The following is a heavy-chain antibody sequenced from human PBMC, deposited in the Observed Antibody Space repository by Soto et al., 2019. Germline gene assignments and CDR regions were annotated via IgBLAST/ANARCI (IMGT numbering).Heavy chain of an antibody. V-gene: IGHV1-46*01. D-gene: IGHD6-13*01. CDR1: GYVFTSFH. CDR3: ARAGINWLDP. CDR2: INPSDGRK. Sequence: QVQLVQSGAEVKKPGASVKLSCKASGYVFTSFHMHWVRQAPGQGLEWMGMINPSDGRKEYAQQFHGRVTMTCDTSTSTVYMVLNTLRSEDTAVYYCARAGINWLDPWGQGTLVTVSA. J-gene: IGHJ5*02.